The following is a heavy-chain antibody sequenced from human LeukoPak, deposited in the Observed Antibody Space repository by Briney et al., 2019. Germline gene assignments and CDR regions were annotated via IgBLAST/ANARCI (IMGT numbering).Heavy chain of an antibody. CDR1: GFTFSSYT. Sequence: GGSLRLSCAASGFTFSSYTMSWVRQAPGKGLEWVSYISSSGGTIYYADSVKGRFTISRNNAKNSLYLQMDSPRAEDTAVYYCARGYGYTFDYWGQGTLVTVSS. CDR2: ISSSGGTI. V-gene: IGHV3-48*01. D-gene: IGHD5-24*01. CDR3: ARGYGYTFDY. J-gene: IGHJ4*02.